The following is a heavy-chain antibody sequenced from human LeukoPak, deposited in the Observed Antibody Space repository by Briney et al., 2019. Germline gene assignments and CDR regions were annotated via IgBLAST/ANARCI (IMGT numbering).Heavy chain of an antibody. CDR2: IYYSGST. V-gene: IGHV4-59*01. CDR1: GGSISSYY. Sequence: SETLSLTCTVSGGSISSYYWSWIRQPPGKGLEWIGYIYYSGSTNYNPSLKSRVTISVDTSKNQFSLKLSSVTAADTAVYYCARGSWYTDYWGQGTLVTVSS. CDR3: ARGSWYTDY. D-gene: IGHD6-13*01. J-gene: IGHJ4*02.